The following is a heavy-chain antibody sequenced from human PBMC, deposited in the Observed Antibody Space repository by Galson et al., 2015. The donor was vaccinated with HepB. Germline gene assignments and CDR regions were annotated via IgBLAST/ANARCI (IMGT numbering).Heavy chain of an antibody. CDR1: GFTLSSHG. CDR3: ARVAACRPQAYFYYHMDV. J-gene: IGHJ6*02. CDR2: LWNAGSEK. D-gene: IGHD6-6*01. V-gene: IGHV3-33*01. Sequence: SLRLSRAASGFTLSSHGIHWVRQAPGTGLERVAILWNAGSEKLYADSLKGRFTISRDNFKNTVYLQMKSLRADDTAVYYCARVAACRPQAYFYYHMDVWGQGTKVTVSS.